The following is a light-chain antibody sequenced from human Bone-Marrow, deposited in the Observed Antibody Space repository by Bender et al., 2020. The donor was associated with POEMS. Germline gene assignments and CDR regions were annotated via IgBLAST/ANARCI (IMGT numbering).Light chain of an antibody. CDR1: SSNIGTNP. J-gene: IGLJ3*02. V-gene: IGLV1-44*01. CDR3: AAWEDSLSGWV. Sequence: QSVLTQPPSASGTPGQRVTISCSGSSSNIGTNPVNWYQQLPGTTPKLLIYINTQRPSGVPDRFSGSKSGTSASLAISGLQSEDEADYYCAAWEDSLSGWVFGGGTKLTVL. CDR2: INT.